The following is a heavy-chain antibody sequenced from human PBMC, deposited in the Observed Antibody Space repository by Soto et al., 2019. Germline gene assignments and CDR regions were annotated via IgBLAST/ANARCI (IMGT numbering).Heavy chain of an antibody. CDR2: INPSGGST. Sequence: QVQLVQSGAEVKKPGASVKVSCKASGYTFTSYYMHWVRQAPGQGLEWMGIINPSGGSTSYAQKFQGRVNMTRDTSTSTVYMELSSLRSEDTAVYYCAREGMSSGWPNAYDYWGQGTLVTVSS. CDR1: GYTFTSYY. CDR3: AREGMSSGWPNAYDY. V-gene: IGHV1-46*03. J-gene: IGHJ4*02. D-gene: IGHD6-19*01.